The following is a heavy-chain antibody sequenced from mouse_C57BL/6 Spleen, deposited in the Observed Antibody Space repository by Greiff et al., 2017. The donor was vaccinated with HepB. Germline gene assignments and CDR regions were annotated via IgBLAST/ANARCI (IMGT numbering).Heavy chain of an antibody. CDR2: IDPSDSYT. Sequence: QVQLQQPGAELVKPGASVKLSCKASGYTFTSYWMQWVKQRPGQGLEWIGEIDPSDSYTNYNQKFKGKATLTVDTASSTAYMQLSSLTSEDSAVYYCARGDGPFAYWGQGTLVTVSA. CDR3: ARGDGPFAY. V-gene: IGHV1-50*01. D-gene: IGHD2-3*01. J-gene: IGHJ3*01. CDR1: GYTFTSYW.